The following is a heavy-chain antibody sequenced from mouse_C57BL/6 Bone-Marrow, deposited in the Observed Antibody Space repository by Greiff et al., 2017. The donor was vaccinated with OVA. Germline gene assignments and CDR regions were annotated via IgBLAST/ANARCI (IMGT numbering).Heavy chain of an antibody. CDR1: GYTFTDYE. D-gene: IGHD4-1*01. Sequence: QVQLQQSGAELVRPGASVTLSCTASGYTFTDYEMHWVKQTPVHGLEWIGAIDPETGGTAYNQKFKGKAILTADKSSSTAYMELRSLTSEDSAVYYCTRYWDERDWYFDVWGTGTTVTVSS. J-gene: IGHJ1*03. CDR2: IDPETGGT. V-gene: IGHV1-15*01. CDR3: TRYWDERDWYFDV.